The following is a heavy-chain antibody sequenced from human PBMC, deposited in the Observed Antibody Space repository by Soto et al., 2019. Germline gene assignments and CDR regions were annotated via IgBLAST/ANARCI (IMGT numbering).Heavy chain of an antibody. D-gene: IGHD3-22*01. CDR3: ARNLPTMIVVVTYNWFDP. Sequence: TGGSLRLSCTASGVNFRNYGVSWVRQAPGKGLEWVAGIKDSGNSTYYADSVTGRFTVSRDNSKNTLYLQMNSLKAADTAVYYCARNLPTMIVVVTYNWFDPWGQGTLVTVSS. V-gene: IGHV3-23*01. CDR2: IKDSGNST. J-gene: IGHJ5*02. CDR1: GVNFRNYG.